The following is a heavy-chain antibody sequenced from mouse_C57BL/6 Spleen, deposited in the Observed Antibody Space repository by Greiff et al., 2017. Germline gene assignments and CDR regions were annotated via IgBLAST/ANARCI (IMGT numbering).Heavy chain of an antibody. V-gene: IGHV5-4*01. CDR3: ARGREHWYFDV. CDR1: GFTFSSYA. Sequence: EVQLVESGGGLVKPGGSLKLSCAASGFTFSSYAMSWVRQTPEKRLEWVATISDGGSYTYYPDNVKGRFTISRDNAKNNLYLQMSHLKSEDTAMYYCARGREHWYFDVWGTGTTVTVSS. J-gene: IGHJ1*03. CDR2: ISDGGSYT.